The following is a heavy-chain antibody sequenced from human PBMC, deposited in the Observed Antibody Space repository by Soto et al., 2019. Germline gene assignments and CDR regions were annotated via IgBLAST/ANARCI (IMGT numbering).Heavy chain of an antibody. J-gene: IGHJ6*02. Sequence: QVQLVESGGGVVQPGRSLRLSCAASGFTFSSYAMHWVRQAPGKGLEWVAVISYDGSNKYYTDSVKGRFTISRDNSKNTLYLQMNSLRAEDTAVYYCARQYSSSGRGYYYYGMDVWGQGTTVTVSS. CDR3: ARQYSSSGRGYYYYGMDV. CDR1: GFTFSSYA. V-gene: IGHV3-30-3*01. D-gene: IGHD6-13*01. CDR2: ISYDGSNK.